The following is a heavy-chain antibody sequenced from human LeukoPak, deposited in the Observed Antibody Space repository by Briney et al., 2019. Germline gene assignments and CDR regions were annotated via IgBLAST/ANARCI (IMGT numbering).Heavy chain of an antibody. V-gene: IGHV3-74*01. CDR2: INSDGTGT. CDR1: GFNFRSYW. D-gene: IGHD3-22*01. J-gene: IGHJ4*02. CDR3: TRDARTCHSSGCWKPSDY. Sequence: GGSLRLSCAASGFNFRSYWMHWVRQAPGKGLVWVSRINSDGTGTYADSVKGRFTISRDNANNTLYLQMNSLRAGDTAVYYCTRDARTCHSSGCWKPSDYWGRGALVTVSS.